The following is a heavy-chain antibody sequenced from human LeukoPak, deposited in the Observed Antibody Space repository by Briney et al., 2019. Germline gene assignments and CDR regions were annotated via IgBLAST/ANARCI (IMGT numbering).Heavy chain of an antibody. Sequence: GESLKISCKGSGYSFTSYWIGWGRRMPGKGLEWMGIIYPGDSDTRYSPSFQGQVTISADKSISTAYLQWSSLKASDTTMYYCASGGRLANLPFDYWGQGTLVTVSS. V-gene: IGHV5-51*01. CDR2: IYPGDSDT. J-gene: IGHJ4*02. CDR1: GYSFTSYW. D-gene: IGHD3-16*01. CDR3: ASGGRLANLPFDY.